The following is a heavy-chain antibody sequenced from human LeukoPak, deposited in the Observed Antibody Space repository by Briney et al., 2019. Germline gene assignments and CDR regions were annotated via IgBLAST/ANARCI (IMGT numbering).Heavy chain of an antibody. CDR3: ARLTPIVGTNY. J-gene: IGHJ4*02. D-gene: IGHD1-26*01. CDR1: GYSISSGYY. V-gene: IGHV4-38-2*01. CDR2: IYHSGNT. Sequence: SETLSLTCAVSGYSISSGYYWGWIRPPPGKGLEWIGSIYHSGNTYYNPSLKSRVATSVDTSKNQFSLKLSSVTAADTAVYYCARLTPIVGTNYWGQGTLVTVSS.